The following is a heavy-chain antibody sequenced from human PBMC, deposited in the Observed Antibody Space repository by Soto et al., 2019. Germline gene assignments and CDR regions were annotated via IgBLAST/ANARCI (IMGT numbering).Heavy chain of an antibody. V-gene: IGHV3-30-3*01. CDR2: ISYDGSNK. J-gene: IGHJ6*02. CDR3: ARDRYSGSYYYYYGMDV. CDR1: GFTFSSYA. D-gene: IGHD1-26*01. Sequence: QVQLVESGGGVVQPGRSLRLSCEASGFTFSSYAMHWVRQGPGKGLEWVAVISYDGSNKYYADSVKGRFTISRDNSKNTLYLQMNSLRAEDTAVYYCARDRYSGSYYYYYGMDVWGQGTTVTVSS.